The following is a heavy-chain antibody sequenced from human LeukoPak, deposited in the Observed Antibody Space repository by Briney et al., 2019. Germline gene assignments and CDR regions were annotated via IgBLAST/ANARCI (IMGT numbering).Heavy chain of an antibody. CDR1: GFTFSSYW. J-gene: IGHJ4*02. Sequence: GGSLRLSCAASGFTFSSYWMSWVRQAPGKGLEWVSSISSSSSYIYYADSVKGRFTISRDNAKNSLYLQMNSLRAEDTAVYYCARVEGITIFGVVIPYFDYWGQGTLVTVSS. D-gene: IGHD3-3*01. V-gene: IGHV3-21*01. CDR2: ISSSSSYI. CDR3: ARVEGITIFGVVIPYFDY.